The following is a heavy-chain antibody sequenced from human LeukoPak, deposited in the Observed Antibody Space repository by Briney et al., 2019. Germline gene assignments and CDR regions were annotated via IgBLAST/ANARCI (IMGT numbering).Heavy chain of an antibody. V-gene: IGHV3-30*18. Sequence: PGGSLRLSCAASGFTFSSYGMHWVRQAPGKGLEWVAVISYDGSNKYYADSVKGRFTISRDNSKNTLYLQMNSLRAEDTAVYYCAKDRARMLYLFDYWGQGTLVTVSS. CDR1: GFTFSSYG. CDR3: AKDRARMLYLFDY. CDR2: ISYDGSNK. D-gene: IGHD2-8*01. J-gene: IGHJ4*02.